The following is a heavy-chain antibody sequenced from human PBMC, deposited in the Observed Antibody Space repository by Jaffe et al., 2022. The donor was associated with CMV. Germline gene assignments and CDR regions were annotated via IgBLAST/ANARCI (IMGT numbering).Heavy chain of an antibody. J-gene: IGHJ6*02. V-gene: IGHV3-23*01. CDR1: GFTFSSYA. D-gene: IGHD3-9*01. CDR3: AKGDYDILTGYYIIKHYYYYYGMDV. Sequence: EVQLLESGGGLVQPGGSLRLSCAASGFTFSSYAMSWVRQAPGKGLEWVSAISGSGGSTYYADSVKGRFTISRDNSKNTLYLQMNSLRAEDTAVYYCAKGDYDILTGYYIIKHYYYYYGMDVWGQGTTVTVSS. CDR2: ISGSGGST.